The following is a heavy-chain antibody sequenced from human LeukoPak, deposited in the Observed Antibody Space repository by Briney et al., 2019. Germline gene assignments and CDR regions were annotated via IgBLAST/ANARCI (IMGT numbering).Heavy chain of an antibody. CDR2: IKHSGST. D-gene: IGHD3-16*01. V-gene: IGHV4-34*01. Sequence: SETLSPTCAVYGGSFSGYYWSWIRQPPGKGLEWIGEIKHSGSTNYNPSLKSRVTISVDTSKNQFSLKLSSVTAADTAVYYCARGRTGGGFDYWGQGTLVTVSS. J-gene: IGHJ4*02. CDR1: GGSFSGYY. CDR3: ARGRTGGGFDY.